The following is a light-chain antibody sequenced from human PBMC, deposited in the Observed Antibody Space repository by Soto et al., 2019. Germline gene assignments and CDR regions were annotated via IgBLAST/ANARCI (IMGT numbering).Light chain of an antibody. J-gene: IGKJ1*01. CDR1: QSISTW. Sequence: IQMIQTPRTLSASGKGGDTSTFRASQSISTWLAWYQQKPGKAPKLLIYGASTLESGVPSRFSGSGSGTEFTLATSSLQPDDFATFYCQHYYSHAPTFGQGTKVDIK. V-gene: IGKV1-5*01. CDR2: GAS. CDR3: QHYYSHAPT.